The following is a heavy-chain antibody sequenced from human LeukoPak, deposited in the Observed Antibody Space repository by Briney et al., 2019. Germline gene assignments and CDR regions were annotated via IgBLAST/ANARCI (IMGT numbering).Heavy chain of an antibody. V-gene: IGHV1-2*02. CDR1: GYIFTGYY. CDR2: INGNSGDT. CDR3: ARERGYTNDY. Sequence: ASVKVSCKASGYIFTGYYMHWVRQAPGQGLEWMGWINGNSGDTKYAQKFQGRVTVTRDTSISAAYMELSSLRYDDTAIYYCARERGYTNDYWGQGTMVTVSS. D-gene: IGHD2-2*02. J-gene: IGHJ4*02.